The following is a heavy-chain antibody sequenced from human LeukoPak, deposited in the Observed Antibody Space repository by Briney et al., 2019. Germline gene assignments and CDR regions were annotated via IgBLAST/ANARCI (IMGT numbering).Heavy chain of an antibody. Sequence: GGSLRLSCVASGFSFSSYAMSWVRQAPGKGLEWVAYITSSGDDIYYADSVKGRFTISRDNAKNALFLRMSSLRVEDTATYYCASDIVATSGDFWGQGTLVSVSS. CDR1: GFSFSSYA. CDR3: ASDIVATSGDF. D-gene: IGHD5-12*01. J-gene: IGHJ4*02. V-gene: IGHV3-21*05. CDR2: ITSSGDDI.